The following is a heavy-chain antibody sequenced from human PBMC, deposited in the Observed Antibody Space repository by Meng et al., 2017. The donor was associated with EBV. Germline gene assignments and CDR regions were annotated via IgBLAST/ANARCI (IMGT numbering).Heavy chain of an antibody. V-gene: IGHV1-69*01. CDR1: GGILRSFA. J-gene: IGHJ4*02. Sequence: QVNLVRSVAGGELPGVPGKVSGKTSGGILRSFATSWVRQAPGQGLEWMGGIIPLFHTTNYAQKFQGRLHIIADESSATTYMELSSLRSEDTAIYYCASAEHYGDYVFEYWGQGTLVTSPQ. D-gene: IGHD4-17*01. CDR3: ASAEHYGDYVFEY. CDR2: IIPLFHTT.